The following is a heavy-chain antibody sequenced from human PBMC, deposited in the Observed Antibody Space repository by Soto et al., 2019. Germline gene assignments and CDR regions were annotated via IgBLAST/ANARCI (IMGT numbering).Heavy chain of an antibody. Sequence: QVQLQESGPGLVKPSQTLSLTCTVSGGSISSGGDYCRWILQHPGKALEWIGYIYYSGSTTYNTSLESRVTISVTTSKNQSSLKLSSVTAAHTAVDTCARFPSSGWYYCDYWGQGTLVTVSS. CDR3: ARFPSSGWYYCDY. J-gene: IGHJ4*02. D-gene: IGHD6-19*01. V-gene: IGHV4-31*03. CDR1: GGSISSGGDY. CDR2: IYYSGST.